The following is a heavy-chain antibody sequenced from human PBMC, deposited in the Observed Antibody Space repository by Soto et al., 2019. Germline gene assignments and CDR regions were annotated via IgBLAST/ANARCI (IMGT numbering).Heavy chain of an antibody. CDR1: GYTFTSYY. V-gene: IGHV1-46*01. CDR2: INPSGGST. J-gene: IGHJ6*01. Sequence: ASVKVSCKASGYTFTSYYMHWVRQAPGQGLEWMGIINPSGGSTSYAQKFQGRVTMTRDTSTSTVYMELSSLRSEDTAVYYCASAQPPYWRVVITLNSNYGIDVWGQGTKVTVSS. CDR3: ASAQPPYWRVVITLNSNYGIDV. D-gene: IGHD3-22*01.